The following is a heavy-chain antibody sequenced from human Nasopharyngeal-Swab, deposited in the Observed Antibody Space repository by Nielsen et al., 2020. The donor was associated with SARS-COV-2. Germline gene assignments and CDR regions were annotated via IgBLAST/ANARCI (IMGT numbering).Heavy chain of an antibody. CDR2: IWYDGSNK. V-gene: IGHV3-33*01. Sequence: GESLKISCAASGFTFSSYGMHWVRQAPGKGPAWVAVIWYDGSNKYYAASVKGRFTISRDNSKNTLYLQMNSLRAEDTAVYYCARDCADRGYSGYGSQWLGYYGMDVWGQGTTVTVSS. D-gene: IGHD5-12*01. J-gene: IGHJ6*02. CDR1: GFTFSSYG. CDR3: ARDCADRGYSGYGSQWLGYYGMDV.